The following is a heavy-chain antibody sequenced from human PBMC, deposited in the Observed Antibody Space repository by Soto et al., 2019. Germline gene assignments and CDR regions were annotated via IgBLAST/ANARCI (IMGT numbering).Heavy chain of an antibody. J-gene: IGHJ4*02. CDR1: GGSISSYY. Sequence: SETLSLTCTVSGGSISSYYWSWIRQPPGKGLEWIGYIYYSGSTNYNPSLKSRVTISVDTSKNQFSLKLSSVTAADTAVYYCARMGLRYFDGYYFDYWGQGTLVTVSS. CDR3: ARMGLRYFDGYYFDY. D-gene: IGHD3-9*01. V-gene: IGHV4-59*01. CDR2: IYYSGST.